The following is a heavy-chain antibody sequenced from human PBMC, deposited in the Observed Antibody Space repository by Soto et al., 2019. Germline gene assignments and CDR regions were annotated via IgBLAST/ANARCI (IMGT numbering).Heavy chain of an antibody. J-gene: IGHJ4*02. D-gene: IGHD3-10*01. Sequence: QVQLVQSGAEVKRPGSSVKVSCKASGDTFNFYSISWVRQAPGLGLEWMGRVNPIVSMSNYAQKFQGRVTMTADKSTSTAYMELSSLRYEDTPIYYCASSYGSGYRAFDYWGQGALVTVSS. CDR1: GDTFNFYS. CDR3: ASSYGSGYRAFDY. V-gene: IGHV1-69*02. CDR2: VNPIVSMS.